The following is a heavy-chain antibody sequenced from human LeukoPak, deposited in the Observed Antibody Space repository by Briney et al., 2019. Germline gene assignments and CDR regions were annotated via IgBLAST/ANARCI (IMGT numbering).Heavy chain of an antibody. CDR3: ARDSAAAGPDH. V-gene: IGHV3-74*01. D-gene: IGHD6-13*01. CDR1: GFTFSSYC. Sequence: PGGSLRLSCAASGFTFSSYCMHWVRQAPGKGLVWVSRINRDGSRTSYADSVKGRFTISRDNAKNTLYLQMNSLRAEDTAVYYCARDSAAAGPDHWGERTLVTVSS. CDR2: INRDGSRT. J-gene: IGHJ4*02.